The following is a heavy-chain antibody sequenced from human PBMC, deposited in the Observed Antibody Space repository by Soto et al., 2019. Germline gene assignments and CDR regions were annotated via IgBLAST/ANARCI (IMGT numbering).Heavy chain of an antibody. V-gene: IGHV4-59*01. CDR1: GGSISTYY. J-gene: IGHJ4*02. D-gene: IGHD3-3*01. CDR2: VYHLGST. Sequence: QVQLQESGPGLVKPSETLSLTCTGSGGSISTYYWSWIRQPPGKGLEWIGYVYHLGSTKYNPSLKSRVTISVDTSKNQFSLKLNSVSAADPALYYCARDGSGVDFWDGHYYFDYWGQGTLVTVSS. CDR3: ARDGSGVDFWDGHYYFDY.